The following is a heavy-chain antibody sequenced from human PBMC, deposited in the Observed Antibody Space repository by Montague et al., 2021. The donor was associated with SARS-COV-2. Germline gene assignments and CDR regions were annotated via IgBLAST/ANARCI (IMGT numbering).Heavy chain of an antibody. CDR3: ARAPRGYYDSSGYYNPPCYFDY. V-gene: IGHV3-13*01. CDR1: GFTFSSYD. Sequence: SLRLSCAASGFTFSSYDMHWVRQATGKGLEWVSAIGTAGDTYYPGSVKGRFTISRENAKNSLYLQMNSLRAGDTAVYYCARAPRGYYDSSGYYNPPCYFDYWGQGTLVTVSS. D-gene: IGHD3-22*01. J-gene: IGHJ4*02. CDR2: IGTAGDT.